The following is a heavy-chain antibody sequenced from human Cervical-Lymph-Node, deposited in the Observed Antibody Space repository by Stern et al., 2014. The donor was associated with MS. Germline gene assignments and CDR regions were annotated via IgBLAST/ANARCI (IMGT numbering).Heavy chain of an antibody. CDR1: GFSLSTSGVG. D-gene: IGHD3-9*01. V-gene: IGHV2-5*02. CDR3: AHKLTRGICFDY. CDR2: HYWDDDK. Sequence: QVTLKESGPTVVKPTQTLTLTCTFSGFSLSTSGVGVGWIRPPPGKALEWLALHYWDDDKRYSPSLKSRLTITKDTSKNQVVLTMTNVDPVDTGTYYCAHKLTRGICFDYWGQGTLVTVSS. J-gene: IGHJ4*02.